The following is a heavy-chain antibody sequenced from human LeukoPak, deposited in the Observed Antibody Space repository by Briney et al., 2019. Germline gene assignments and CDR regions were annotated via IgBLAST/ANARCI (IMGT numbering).Heavy chain of an antibody. CDR2: ISAGGDTP. CDR1: RFTFSSYA. J-gene: IGHJ4*02. D-gene: IGHD2-2*01. Sequence: GGSLRLSCAASRFTFSSYAMNRVRQAPGKGLEWVSAISAGGDTPYYADSAKGRFTISRDNSKNTVYLQMNSLRAGDTAVYYCAKRRYCSSISCHDFDYWGQGTLVTVSS. CDR3: AKRRYCSSISCHDFDY. V-gene: IGHV3-23*01.